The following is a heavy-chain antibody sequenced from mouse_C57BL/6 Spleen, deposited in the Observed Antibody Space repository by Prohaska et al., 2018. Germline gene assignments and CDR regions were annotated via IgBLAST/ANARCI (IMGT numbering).Heavy chain of an antibody. CDR2: IYPGDGDT. J-gene: IGHJ2*01. CDR1: GYAFSSSW. D-gene: IGHD3-2*02. CDR3: ASPAQAFYYFDY. Sequence: ASVKISCKASGYAFSSSWMNWVKQRPGKGLEWIGRIYPGDGDTNYNGKFKGKATLTADKSSSTAYMQLSSLTSEDSAVYFCASPAQAFYYFDYWGQGTTLTVSS. V-gene: IGHV1-82*01.